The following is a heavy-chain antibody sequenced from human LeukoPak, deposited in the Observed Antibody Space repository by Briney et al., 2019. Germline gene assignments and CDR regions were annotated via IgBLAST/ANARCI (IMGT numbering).Heavy chain of an antibody. CDR3: ARVLRYCSGGNCYSGGLGYMDV. Sequence: GGSLRLSCAASGFTFSDYNMRWIRQAPGKGLEWVSSISRSGSTKYYADSVKGRVTISRDNAKNSLFLQMNIRRAEDTAGYYCARVLRYCSGGNCYSGGLGYMDVWGKGTTVTISS. D-gene: IGHD2-15*01. CDR2: ISRSGSTK. J-gene: IGHJ6*03. V-gene: IGHV3-11*01. CDR1: GFTFSDYN.